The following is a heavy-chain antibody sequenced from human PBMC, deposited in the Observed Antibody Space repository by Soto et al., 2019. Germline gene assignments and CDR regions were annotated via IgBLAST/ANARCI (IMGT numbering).Heavy chain of an antibody. V-gene: IGHV1-18*01. Sequence: QVQLVQSGAEVKKPGASVKVSCKASGYTFTSYYISWVRQAPGQGLEWMGWISAYNGNTNYAQKLQGRVTMTTETPTSTAYLALRSLRSEDTAVYYCARDLPPVDYWGQRTLVTVSS. CDR2: ISAYNGNT. J-gene: IGHJ4*02. CDR1: GYTFTSYY. CDR3: ARDLPPVDY.